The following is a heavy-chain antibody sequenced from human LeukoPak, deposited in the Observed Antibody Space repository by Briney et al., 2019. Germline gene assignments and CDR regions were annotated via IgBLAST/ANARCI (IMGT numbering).Heavy chain of an antibody. CDR3: AREHTMIVGVITTYYYYGMDV. CDR1: GGTFSSYA. Sequence: SVKVSCKASGGTFSSYAISWVRQTPGQGLEWMGRIIPILGIANYAQKFQGRVTITADKSTRTAYMALSSLRSEDTAVYYCAREHTMIVGVITTYYYYGMDVWGQGTTVTVSS. V-gene: IGHV1-69*04. CDR2: IIPILGIA. D-gene: IGHD3-22*01. J-gene: IGHJ6*02.